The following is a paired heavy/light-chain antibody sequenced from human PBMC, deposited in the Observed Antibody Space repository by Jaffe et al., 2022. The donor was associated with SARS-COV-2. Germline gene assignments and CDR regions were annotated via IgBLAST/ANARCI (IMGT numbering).Light chain of an antibody. CDR2: AAS. J-gene: IGKJ3*01. CDR1: QGISNY. CDR3: QKYNSAPFT. V-gene: IGKV1-27*01. Sequence: DIQMTQSPSSLSASVGDRVTITCRASQGISNYLAWYQQKPGKVPKLLIFAASTLQSGVPSRFSGSGSGTDFTLTISSLQPEDFATYYCQKYNSAPFTFGPGTKVDIK.
Heavy chain of an antibody. CDR1: GGSISSGSYY. D-gene: IGHD1-26*01. V-gene: IGHV4-61*02. CDR3: ARLGPNSGYGLDV. J-gene: IGHJ6*02. CDR2: IHTNGNS. Sequence: QVQLQESGPGLVKPLQTLSLTCTVSGGSISSGSYYWSWIRQPAGKGLEWIGRIHTNGNSNYNPSLMSRITISVDTSKNQFSLKLNSVTAADTAVYYCARLGPNSGYGLDVWGQGTTVTVSS.